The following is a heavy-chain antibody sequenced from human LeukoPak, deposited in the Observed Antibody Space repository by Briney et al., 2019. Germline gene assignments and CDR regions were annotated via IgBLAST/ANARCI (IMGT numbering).Heavy chain of an antibody. V-gene: IGHV3-11*01. CDR2: ISSGGSTI. CDR3: ARILCDYGDYVCYYYYGMDV. D-gene: IGHD4-17*01. Sequence: GGSLRLSCAASGFTFSDYYMSWIRQAPGKGLEWISYISSGGSTIYYADSVRGQFAISRDNAKKSLYLQMNSLRAEDTAVYYCARILCDYGDYVCYYYYGMDVWGQGTTVTVSS. J-gene: IGHJ6*01. CDR1: GFTFSDYY.